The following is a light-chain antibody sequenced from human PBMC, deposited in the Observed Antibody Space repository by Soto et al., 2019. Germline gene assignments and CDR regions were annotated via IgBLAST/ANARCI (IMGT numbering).Light chain of an antibody. CDR3: QQFNRYPALT. Sequence: AIQLTQSPSSLSASVGDRVTITCRASQGISSALAWYQQKPGKAPKLLIYDASSLESGVPSRFSGSGSGTDFALTISSLQPEDFATYDCQQFNRYPALTFGGGTKVEIK. J-gene: IGKJ4*01. CDR1: QGISSA. V-gene: IGKV1-13*02. CDR2: DAS.